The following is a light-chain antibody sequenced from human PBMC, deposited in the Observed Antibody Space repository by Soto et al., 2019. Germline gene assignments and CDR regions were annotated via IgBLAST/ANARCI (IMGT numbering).Light chain of an antibody. CDR3: MIWYASSWV. CDR1: SGINVGTYR. V-gene: IGLV5-45*03. J-gene: IGLJ3*02. Sequence: QPVLTQPSSLSASPGASASLTCTLRSGINVGTYRIYWYQQKPGSPPQYLLRYKSDSDKQQGSGVPSRFSGSKDASANVGILLISGLQSEDEADYYCMIWYASSWVFGGGPKLTVL. CDR2: YKSDSDK.